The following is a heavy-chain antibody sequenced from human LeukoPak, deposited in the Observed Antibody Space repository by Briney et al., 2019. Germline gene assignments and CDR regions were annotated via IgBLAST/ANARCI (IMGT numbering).Heavy chain of an antibody. D-gene: IGHD2-2*01. CDR3: VKDRDCSSTGCYVFAN. J-gene: IGHJ4*02. Sequence: GGSLRLSCAASGVTLRNYAMTWIRQAPGKGLQWVSVISGDGESTYYADSVRDRFTISRDNSKNTMYLQMNNLRAEDTAIYYCVKDRDCSSTGCYVFANWGQGTLVTVSS. CDR1: GVTLRNYA. CDR2: ISGDGEST. V-gene: IGHV3-23*01.